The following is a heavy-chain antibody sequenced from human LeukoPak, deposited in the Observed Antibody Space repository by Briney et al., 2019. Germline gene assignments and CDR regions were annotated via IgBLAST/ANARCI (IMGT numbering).Heavy chain of an antibody. CDR1: GGSISNTDH. D-gene: IGHD6-19*01. CDR3: ARSRGAVAGWSFDI. V-gene: IGHV4-4*02. Sequence: SGTLSLTCAVSGGSISNTDHWNWVRQPPGTGLEWIGEMYHDGYTNYNPSLKSRVTMSVDKSKNHFSLKLTSVTAADTAVYYCARSRGAVAGWSFDICGQGTVVTVSS. J-gene: IGHJ3*02. CDR2: MYHDGYT.